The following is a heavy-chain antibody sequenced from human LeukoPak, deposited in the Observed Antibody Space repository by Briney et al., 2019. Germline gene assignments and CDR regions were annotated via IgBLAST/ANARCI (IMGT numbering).Heavy chain of an antibody. CDR2: INSDGSST. Sequence: GGSLRLSCAASGFTFSSYWMHWVRQAPGKGLVWVSRINSDGSSTSYADSVKGRFTISRDNARNTLYLQMNSLRAEDTAVYYCAKTTWPAYFDYWGQGTLVTVSS. D-gene: IGHD4-17*01. CDR3: AKTTWPAYFDY. CDR1: GFTFSSYW. V-gene: IGHV3-74*01. J-gene: IGHJ4*02.